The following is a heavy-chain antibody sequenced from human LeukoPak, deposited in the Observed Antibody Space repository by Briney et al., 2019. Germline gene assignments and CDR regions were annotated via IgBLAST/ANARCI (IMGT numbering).Heavy chain of an antibody. Sequence: GGSLRLSCAASGFTFDDYSMHWVRQAPGKGGGWVSLINGVGGSTYYADYVKGRFTISRDNSKNSMYLQMHSLRTADTALYYCVKELGYFQNWGQGTLVTVSS. V-gene: IGHV3-43*02. CDR1: GFTFDDYS. CDR3: VKELGYFQN. CDR2: INGVGGST. J-gene: IGHJ1*01.